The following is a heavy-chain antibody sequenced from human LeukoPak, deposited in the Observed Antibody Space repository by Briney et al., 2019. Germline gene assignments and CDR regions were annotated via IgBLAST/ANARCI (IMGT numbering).Heavy chain of an antibody. V-gene: IGHV4-4*07. CDR2: IYSSGNT. CDR1: GGSTSNYF. CDR3: ARAEGSGSGAYTLDY. J-gene: IGHJ4*02. D-gene: IGHD3-10*01. Sequence: SETLSLTCTVSGGSTSNYFRSWIRQPAGKGLEWIGHIYSSGNTHYNPSLNNRVTISLDTSKSQFSLHLNSVTAADTAVYYCARAEGSGSGAYTLDYWGQGILVTVSS.